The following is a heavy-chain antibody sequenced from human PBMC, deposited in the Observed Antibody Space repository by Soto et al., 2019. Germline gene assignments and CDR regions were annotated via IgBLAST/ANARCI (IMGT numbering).Heavy chain of an antibody. D-gene: IGHD5-18*01. CDR1: GFTFSSYA. J-gene: IGHJ3*02. CDR3: AKDFGYNYGYDAFDI. CDR2: VSGSGGST. V-gene: IGHV3-23*01. Sequence: GGSLRLSCAASGFTFSSYAMRWVRQAPGKGLEWVSGVSGSGGSTYCVDSVKGRFTISRDNAKSTLYLQMNSLRAEDTAVYYCAKDFGYNYGYDAFDIWGQGTMVTVSS.